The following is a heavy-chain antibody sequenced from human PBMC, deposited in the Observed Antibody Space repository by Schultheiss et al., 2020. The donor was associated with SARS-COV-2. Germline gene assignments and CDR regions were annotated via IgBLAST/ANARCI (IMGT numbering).Heavy chain of an antibody. J-gene: IGHJ4*02. V-gene: IGHV4-61*05. Sequence: SETLSLTCTVSGGSISSSSYYWGWIRQPPGKGLEWIGYIYYSGTTKYNPSLKSRVTISVDTSKNQFSLKLSSVTAADTAVYYCARGPVVPAAKYYFDYWGQGTLVTVSS. CDR3: ARGPVVPAAKYYFDY. D-gene: IGHD2-2*01. CDR1: GGSISSSSYY. CDR2: IYYSGTT.